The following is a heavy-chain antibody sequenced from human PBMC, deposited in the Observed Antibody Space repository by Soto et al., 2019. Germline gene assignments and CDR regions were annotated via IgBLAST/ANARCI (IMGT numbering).Heavy chain of an antibody. CDR1: GFTFSSYA. Sequence: QVQLVESGGGVVQPGRSLRLSCAASGFTFSSYAMHWVRRAPGKGLEWMAVMSYDGSNKYYADSVKGRFTISRDNSKNTLYLEKNSLRPEDTALYYWGGDGGAYWGQGTLVIVSS. CDR2: MSYDGSNK. J-gene: IGHJ4*02. CDR3: GGDGGAY. V-gene: IGHV3-30*14. D-gene: IGHD3-16*01.